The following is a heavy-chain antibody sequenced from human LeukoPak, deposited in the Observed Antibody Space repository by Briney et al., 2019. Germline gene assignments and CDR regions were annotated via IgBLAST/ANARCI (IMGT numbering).Heavy chain of an antibody. CDR1: GGSISSYY. CDR3: ARDRYDSSGYQLLDY. D-gene: IGHD3-22*01. V-gene: IGHV4-59*01. CDR2: IYYSGST. Sequence: SETLSLTCTVSGGSISSYYWSWIRQPPGKGLEWIGYIYYSGSTNYNPSLKSRVTISVDTSKNQFSLKLSSVTAADTAVYYCARDRYDSSGYQLLDYWGQGTLVTVSS. J-gene: IGHJ4*02.